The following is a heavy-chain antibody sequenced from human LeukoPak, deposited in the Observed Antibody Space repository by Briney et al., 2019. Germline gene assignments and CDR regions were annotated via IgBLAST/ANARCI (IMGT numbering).Heavy chain of an antibody. Sequence: PGRSLKLSCAASGFTFSSYGMHWVHQAPGKGLVWVSRINSDGSGANYADSVKGRFTISRDNAKNTLYLQMNSLRAEDTAVYYCARKGSSSGSGAFDIWGQGTPVTVSS. CDR3: ARKGSSSGSGAFDI. CDR2: INSDGSGA. V-gene: IGHV3-74*01. D-gene: IGHD6-19*01. J-gene: IGHJ3*02. CDR1: GFTFSSYG.